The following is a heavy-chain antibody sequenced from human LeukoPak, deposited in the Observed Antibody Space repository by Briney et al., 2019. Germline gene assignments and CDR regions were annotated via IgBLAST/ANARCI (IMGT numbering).Heavy chain of an antibody. V-gene: IGHV7-4-1*02. CDR1: GYTFTSYA. J-gene: IGHJ4*02. CDR2: INTNTGNP. CDR3: ARDGPPRDCSSTSCYAPDY. Sequence: ASVKVSCKASGYTFTSYAMNWVRQAPGQGLEWMGWINTNTGNPTYAQGFTGRFVFSLDTSVSTAYLQISSLKAEDTAVYYCARDGPPRDCSSTSCYAPDYWGQGTLVTVSS. D-gene: IGHD2-2*01.